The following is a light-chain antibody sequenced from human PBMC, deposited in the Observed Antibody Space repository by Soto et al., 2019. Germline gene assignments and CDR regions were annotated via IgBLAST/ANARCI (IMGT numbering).Light chain of an antibody. V-gene: IGKV3-15*01. J-gene: IGKJ1*01. Sequence: EIVWTQSPGTLSVSPGERANLSCRASQSVSSDLAWYHQKPGQAPRLLIYGASTRDTGIPARFSGSGSGTECTLTINRLQSEDFAVYYCQQYNNSPRTFGQGTKVDIK. CDR3: QQYNNSPRT. CDR1: QSVSSD. CDR2: GAS.